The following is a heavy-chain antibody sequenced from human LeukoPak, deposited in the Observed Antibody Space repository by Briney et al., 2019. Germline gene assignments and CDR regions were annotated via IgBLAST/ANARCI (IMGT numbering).Heavy chain of an antibody. V-gene: IGHV4-39*07. CDR3: ARFGAAAGTDY. D-gene: IGHD6-13*01. Sequence: SETLSLTCTVSGGSISSSSYYWGWIRQPPGKGLEWIGSIYYSGSTYYNPSLKSRVTISVDTSKNQFSLKLTSMTAADTAVYYCARFGAAAGTDYWGQGTLVTVSS. CDR1: GGSISSSSYY. J-gene: IGHJ4*02. CDR2: IYYSGST.